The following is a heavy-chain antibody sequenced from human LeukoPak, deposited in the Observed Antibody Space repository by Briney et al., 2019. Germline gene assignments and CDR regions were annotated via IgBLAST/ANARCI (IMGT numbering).Heavy chain of an antibody. D-gene: IGHD6-19*01. CDR3: ARERYSSGWELDY. CDR1: GGSISSDY. J-gene: IGHJ4*02. V-gene: IGHV4-4*07. Sequence: SETLSLTCTVSGGSISSDYWSWIRQPAGKGLEWIGRIYASGSTNYNPSLKSRVTISVDTSKNQFSLKLSSVTAADTAVYYCARERYSSGWELDYWGQGTLVTVSS. CDR2: IYASGST.